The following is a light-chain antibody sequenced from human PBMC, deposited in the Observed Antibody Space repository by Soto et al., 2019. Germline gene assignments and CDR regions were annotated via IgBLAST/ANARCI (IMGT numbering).Light chain of an antibody. J-gene: IGKJ2*01. CDR3: QQYKSYSYT. CDR1: QRISNW. CDR2: KTS. V-gene: IGKV1-5*03. Sequence: DIQMTQSPSTLSASVGDKVTITCRASQRISNWLAWYQQKPGKDPKLLIYKTSSLESGVPLRFSGSGSGTEFTLTISSLQPDDFASYYCQQYKSYSYTFGHGTKLDIK.